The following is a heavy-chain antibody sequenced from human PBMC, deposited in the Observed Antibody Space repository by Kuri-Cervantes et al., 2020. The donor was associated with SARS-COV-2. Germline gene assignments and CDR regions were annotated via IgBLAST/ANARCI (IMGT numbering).Heavy chain of an antibody. V-gene: IGHV1-2*02. Sequence: ASVKVSCKASGYTFTGYYMHWVRQAPGQGLEWMGWINPNSGGTNYAQKLQGRVTMTKDTSISTAYLELARLTSDDTAVYYCARGLGERMNQLLYGQNCFDPWGQGTQVTVSS. CDR3: ARGLGERMNQLLYGQNCFDP. CDR2: INPNSGGT. D-gene: IGHD2-2*02. J-gene: IGHJ5*02. CDR1: GYTFTGYY.